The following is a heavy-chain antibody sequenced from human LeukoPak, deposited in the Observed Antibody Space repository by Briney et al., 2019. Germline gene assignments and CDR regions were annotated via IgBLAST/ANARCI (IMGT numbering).Heavy chain of an antibody. V-gene: IGHV3-23*01. CDR2: ISGSGGST. CDR3: ANTRPDGPRT. J-gene: IGHJ5*02. D-gene: IGHD5-24*01. CDR1: GFTVSSNY. Sequence: PGGSLRLSCAASGFTVSSNYMSWVRQAPGKGLEWVSAISGSGGSTYYADSVKGRFTISRDNSKNTLYLQMNSLRAEDTAVYYCANTRPDGPRTWGQGTLVTVSS.